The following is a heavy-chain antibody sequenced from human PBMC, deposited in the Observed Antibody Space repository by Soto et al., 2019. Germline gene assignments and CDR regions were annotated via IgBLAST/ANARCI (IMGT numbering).Heavy chain of an antibody. J-gene: IGHJ5*02. CDR1: GFTFSSYA. V-gene: IGHV3-23*01. Sequence: EVQLLESGGGLVQPGGSLRLSCAASGFTFSSYAMSWVRQAPGKGLEWVSAISGSGGSTYYADSVKGRFTISRDNSKNTLYLQMNSLRAEDTAVYYCAKYSQGDLWSGYYTGHWFDPRGQGTLVTVSS. CDR3: AKYSQGDLWSGYYTGHWFDP. CDR2: ISGSGGST. D-gene: IGHD3-3*01.